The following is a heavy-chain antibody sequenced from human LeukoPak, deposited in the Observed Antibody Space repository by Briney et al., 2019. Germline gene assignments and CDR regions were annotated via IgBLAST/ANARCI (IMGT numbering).Heavy chain of an antibody. D-gene: IGHD2-2*01. CDR2: IYYSGST. CDR1: GGSISSGGYY. CDR3: ARDHPDCSSTSCSNWFDP. J-gene: IGHJ5*02. Sequence: SETLSLICTVSGGSISSGGYYWSWIRQHPGKGLEWIGYIYYSGSTYYNPSLKSRVTISVDTSKNQFSLKLSSVTAADTAVYYCARDHPDCSSTSCSNWFDPWGQGTLVTVSS. V-gene: IGHV4-31*03.